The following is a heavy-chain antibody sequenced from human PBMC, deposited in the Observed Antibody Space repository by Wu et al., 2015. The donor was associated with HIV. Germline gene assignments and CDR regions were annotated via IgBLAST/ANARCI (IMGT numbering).Heavy chain of an antibody. Sequence: QVQLVQSGDEVKKPGASVKVSCKASGYTFRSYSFSWVRQAPGRGLEWVGWISVYNGDTNYAQKLQDRVTLTTDTSTNTAYMELKSLRSDDTALYYCARAGPGGMGGPSGLRGARGTQVTVSS. CDR1: GYTFRSYS. J-gene: IGHJ4*02. D-gene: IGHD5/OR15-5a*01. V-gene: IGHV1-18*01. CDR2: ISVYNGDT. CDR3: ARAGPGGMGGPSGLR.